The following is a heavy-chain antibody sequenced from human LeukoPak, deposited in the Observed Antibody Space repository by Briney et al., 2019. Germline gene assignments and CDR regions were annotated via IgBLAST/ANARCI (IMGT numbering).Heavy chain of an antibody. CDR3: ARLYASGNYWVDF. J-gene: IGHJ4*02. D-gene: IGHD3-10*01. V-gene: IGHV4-59*01. CDR1: GGSINRYY. Sequence: PSETLSLTCTVSGGSINRYYWSWIRQPPGKGLEWIGYISYTGSTNYNPSLKSRVTISVDTFKNQFSLKLSSVTAADTAVYYCARLYASGNYWVDFWGRGTLVTVSS. CDR2: ISYTGST.